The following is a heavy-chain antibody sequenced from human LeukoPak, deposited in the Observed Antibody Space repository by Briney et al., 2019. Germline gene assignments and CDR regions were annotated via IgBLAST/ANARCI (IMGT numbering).Heavy chain of an antibody. CDR2: IRYDGSIK. J-gene: IGHJ4*02. V-gene: IGHV3-30*02. CDR3: ANGPQYNTLTGYYKVRSHLDY. Sequence: GGSLRLSCAASGFTFSNYGMQWVRQAPGKGLEWVAFIRYDGSIKHYADSVKGRFTISRDNSKNTLYLQMNSLRAEDTAVYYCANGPQYNTLTGYYKVRSHLDYWGQGTLVTVSS. D-gene: IGHD3-9*01. CDR1: GFTFSNYG.